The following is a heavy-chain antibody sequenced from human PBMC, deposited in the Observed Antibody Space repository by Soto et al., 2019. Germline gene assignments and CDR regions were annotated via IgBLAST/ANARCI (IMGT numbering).Heavy chain of an antibody. Sequence: VRLSCAASGFTFTNYAMNWVRQAPGKGLEWVSVISGSGESTYYADSVKGRFSISRDNSKNTLYLQMNSLRAEDTAVYFCAKDFGDIVVVVLAPYGMDVWGQGTTVTVSS. D-gene: IGHD2-15*01. J-gene: IGHJ6*02. CDR1: GFTFTNYA. V-gene: IGHV3-23*01. CDR3: AKDFGDIVVVVLAPYGMDV. CDR2: ISGSGEST.